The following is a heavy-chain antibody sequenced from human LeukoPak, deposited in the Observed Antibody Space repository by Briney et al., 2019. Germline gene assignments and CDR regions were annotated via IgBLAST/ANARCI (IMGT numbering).Heavy chain of an antibody. CDR2: ISSNGGST. Sequence: PGGSLRLSCAASGFTFSSYAMHWVRQAPGKGLEYVSAISSNGGSTYYANSVKGRFTISRDNSKNTLYLQMGSLRAEDMAVYYCARSIYSSSWYSPFDYWGQGTLVTVSS. D-gene: IGHD6-13*01. CDR3: ARSIYSSSWYSPFDY. J-gene: IGHJ4*02. V-gene: IGHV3-64*01. CDR1: GFTFSSYA.